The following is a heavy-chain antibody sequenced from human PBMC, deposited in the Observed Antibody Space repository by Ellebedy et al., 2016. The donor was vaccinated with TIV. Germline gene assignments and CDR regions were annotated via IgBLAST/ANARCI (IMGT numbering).Heavy chain of an antibody. J-gene: IGHJ6*02. V-gene: IGHV3-30*03. D-gene: IGHD3-10*01. Sequence: GESLKISCAASGFTFSSYGMHWVRQAPGKGLEWVAVISYDGSNKYYADSVKGRFTISRDNSKNTLYLQMNSLRAEDTAVYYCARGGGYHNMDPWGQGTTVTVSS. CDR1: GFTFSSYG. CDR3: ARGGGYHNMDP. CDR2: ISYDGSNK.